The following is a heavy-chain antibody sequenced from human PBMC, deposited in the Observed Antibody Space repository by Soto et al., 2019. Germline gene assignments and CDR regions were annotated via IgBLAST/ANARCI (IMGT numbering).Heavy chain of an antibody. J-gene: IGHJ5*02. V-gene: IGHV4-39*07. CDR2: IYSSENT. CDR1: GGSVSSSSYS. CDR3: ARTPSA. Sequence: PSETLSLTCTVSGGSVSSSSYSWGWIRQSPGKGLEWIGTIYSSENTYYNPSLLSRVTISVDTSKNEFSLRLSSVTAADTAVYYCARTPSAWGQGTLVTVSS.